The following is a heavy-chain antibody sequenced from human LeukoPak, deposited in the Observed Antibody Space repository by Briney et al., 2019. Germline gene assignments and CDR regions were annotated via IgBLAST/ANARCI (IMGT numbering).Heavy chain of an antibody. Sequence: PSQTLSLTCTVPGVSISSGDYYWSWIRQTPGKGLEWIGYVYNTGSTYCKPSLKSRVTLPIDTSKNQFSLKMTSVTAADTALYYCARGFDLVVGPVAMPHRYWFDPWGQGTLVTVSS. CDR2: VYNTGST. V-gene: IGHV4-30-4*01. CDR3: ARGFDLVVGPVAMPHRYWFDP. CDR1: GVSISSGDYY. J-gene: IGHJ5*02. D-gene: IGHD2-2*01.